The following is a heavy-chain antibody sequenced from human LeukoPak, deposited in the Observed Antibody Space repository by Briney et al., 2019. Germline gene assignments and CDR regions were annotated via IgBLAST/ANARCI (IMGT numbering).Heavy chain of an antibody. CDR3: AKDSSNWYYMDV. Sequence: GGSLRLSCSASGFTFSSYSMTWVRQAPGKGLQWVSGISYGGDFKYYADSMKGRFTISRDDSKSTLYLQMNSLRAEDTAVYYCAKDSSNWYYMDVWGRGTTVTVS. CDR2: ISYGGDFK. D-gene: IGHD6-13*01. V-gene: IGHV3-23*01. CDR1: GFTFSSYS. J-gene: IGHJ6*03.